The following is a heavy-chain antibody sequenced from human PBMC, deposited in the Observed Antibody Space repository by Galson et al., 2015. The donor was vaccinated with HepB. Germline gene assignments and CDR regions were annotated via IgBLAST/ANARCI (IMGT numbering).Heavy chain of an antibody. CDR3: AREGLYYGSGSYLDFDY. Sequence: LRLSCAASGFTFSSYGVHWVRQAPGKGLEWVAVIWYDGSNKYYADSVRGRFTISRDNSKNTLYLQMNSLRAEDTAVYYCAREGLYYGSGSYLDFDYWGQGTLVTVSS. D-gene: IGHD3-10*01. CDR1: GFTFSSYG. J-gene: IGHJ4*02. V-gene: IGHV3-33*01. CDR2: IWYDGSNK.